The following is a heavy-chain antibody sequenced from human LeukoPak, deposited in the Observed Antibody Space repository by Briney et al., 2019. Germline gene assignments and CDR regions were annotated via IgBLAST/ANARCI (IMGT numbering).Heavy chain of an antibody. CDR3: ARDLRVEMATMWDWFDP. D-gene: IGHD5-24*01. Sequence: SETLSLTCTVSGGSISSYYWSWIRQPPRKGLEWIGYIYYSGSTNYNPSLKSRVTISVDTSKNQFSLKLSSVTAADTAVYYCARDLRVEMATMWDWFDPWGQGTLVTVSS. V-gene: IGHV4-59*01. J-gene: IGHJ5*02. CDR2: IYYSGST. CDR1: GGSISSYY.